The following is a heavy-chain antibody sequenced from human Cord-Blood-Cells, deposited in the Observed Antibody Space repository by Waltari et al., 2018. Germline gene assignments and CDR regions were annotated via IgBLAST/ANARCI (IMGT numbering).Heavy chain of an antibody. D-gene: IGHD7-27*01. CDR3: AGEMPVNWGGAFDV. V-gene: IGHV4-34*01. CDR2: INHSGST. CDR1: GGSFSGYY. J-gene: IGHJ3*01. Sequence: QVQLQQWGAGLLKPSETLSLTCAVYGGSFSGYYWSWIRQPPGKGLEWIGEINHSGSTNVTPSLKSRVIISVDTSKNQFSLKLSPVTDAETAGYYCAGEMPVNWGGAFDVWGQGSMVTGSS.